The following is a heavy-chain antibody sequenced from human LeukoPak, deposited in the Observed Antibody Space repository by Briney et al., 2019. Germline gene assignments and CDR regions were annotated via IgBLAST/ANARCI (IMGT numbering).Heavy chain of an antibody. J-gene: IGHJ4*02. CDR3: ARSRIGVEDY. D-gene: IGHD3-10*01. V-gene: IGHV3-30-3*01. CDR1: GFTFSSYA. CDR2: ISYDGSNK. Sequence: GGSLRLSCAASGFTFSSYAMHWVCQAPGKGLEWVAVISYDGSNKYYADSVKGRFTISRDNSKNTLYLQMNSLRAEDTAVYYCARSRIGVEDYWGQGTLVTVSS.